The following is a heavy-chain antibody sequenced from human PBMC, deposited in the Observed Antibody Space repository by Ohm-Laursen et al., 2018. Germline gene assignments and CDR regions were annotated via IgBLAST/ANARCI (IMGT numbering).Heavy chain of an antibody. Sequence: SLRLSCAASGFTFSSFEMNWVRQASGKGLEWVSYLNSRGDAIEYADSVKGRFTISRDNAKNSLYLEMNSLRAEDTAVYYCARGIGESRRYYTFDIWGQGTMVTVSS. J-gene: IGHJ3*02. CDR2: LNSRGDAI. CDR3: ARGIGESRRYYTFDI. CDR1: GFTFSSFE. D-gene: IGHD1-26*01. V-gene: IGHV3-48*03.